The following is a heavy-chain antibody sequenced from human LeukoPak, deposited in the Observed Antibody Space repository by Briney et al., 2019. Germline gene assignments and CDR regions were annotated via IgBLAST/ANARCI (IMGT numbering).Heavy chain of an antibody. V-gene: IGHV1-69*04. CDR2: IIPILGIA. D-gene: IGHD3-22*01. Sequence: ASVKVSCKASGGTFSSYAISWVRQAPGQGLGWMGRIIPILGIANYAQKFQGRVTITADKSTSTAYMELSSLRSEDTAVYYCARRTPSGYFVNWGQGTLVTVSS. J-gene: IGHJ4*02. CDR3: ARRTPSGYFVN. CDR1: GGTFSSYA.